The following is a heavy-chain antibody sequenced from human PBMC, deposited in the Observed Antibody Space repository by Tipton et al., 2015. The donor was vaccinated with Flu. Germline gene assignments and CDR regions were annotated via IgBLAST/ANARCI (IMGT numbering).Heavy chain of an antibody. CDR1: GFTFSDDY. CDR2: ISSSASTI. Sequence: QLVQSGGGLVKPGGYLRLSCAASGFTFSDDYMSWIRQAPGKGLEWISHISSSASTINYADSVKGRFTISRDNAKNPLYLQMNSLRAEDTAVYYCARDHPPSITVLGEITDYFGMDVWDQGP. V-gene: IGHV3-11*01. D-gene: IGHD3-3*01. J-gene: IGHJ6*02. CDR3: ARDHPPSITVLGEITDYFGMDV.